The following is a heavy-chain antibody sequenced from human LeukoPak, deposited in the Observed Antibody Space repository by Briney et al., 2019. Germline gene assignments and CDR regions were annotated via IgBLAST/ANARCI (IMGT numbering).Heavy chain of an antibody. Sequence: SETLSLTCIVSGGSISISSYYWGWIRQSPGKGLEWIGYVFYSGKTDYSPSLRSRVSMSVDTSKNQFPLKVTSVTAADTAVYYCARDTNLRDSFDIWGQGTMVTVSS. D-gene: IGHD2-8*01. J-gene: IGHJ3*02. V-gene: IGHV4-61*01. CDR3: ARDTNLRDSFDI. CDR2: VFYSGKT. CDR1: GGSISISSYY.